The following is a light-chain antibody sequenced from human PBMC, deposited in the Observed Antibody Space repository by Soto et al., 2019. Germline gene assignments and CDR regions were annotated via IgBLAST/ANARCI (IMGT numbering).Light chain of an antibody. CDR2: NAS. J-gene: IGKJ4*01. Sequence: EIVLTQSPGTLSLSPGERATLSCRASQSVSASLAWYQQKPGQPPRLIIYNASKRATGIPVRFSGSGSGTDFTLTISSLEYEDFAVYYCQQRSNWTLTFGGGTKVDIK. V-gene: IGKV3-11*01. CDR1: QSVSAS. CDR3: QQRSNWTLT.